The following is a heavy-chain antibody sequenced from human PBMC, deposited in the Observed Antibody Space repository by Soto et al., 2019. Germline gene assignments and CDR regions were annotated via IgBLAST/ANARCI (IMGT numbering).Heavy chain of an antibody. CDR3: ARGGGSPYHDHEFDY. Sequence: QVQLQESSTGLVKPSETLSLTCSVSGVSTSNHYWTWIRKPPGQGPEWIGCIYYRGTTNYNASFNSRVTISVDTSKNQFSLKLTSVTTADTAVYYCARGGGSPYHDHEFDYWGQGILVTVSS. CDR1: GVSTSNHY. V-gene: IGHV4-59*11. J-gene: IGHJ4*02. CDR2: IYYRGTT. D-gene: IGHD2-2*01.